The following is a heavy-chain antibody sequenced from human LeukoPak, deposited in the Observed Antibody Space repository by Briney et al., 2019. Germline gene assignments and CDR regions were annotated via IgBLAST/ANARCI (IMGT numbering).Heavy chain of an antibody. Sequence: PSETLSLTCTVSGGSTSSYYWSWIRQPPGKGLEWIGYIYYSGSTNYNPSLKSRVTISVDTSKNQFSLKLSSVTAADTAVYYCAREEGGGSISGFGYWGQGTLVTVSS. V-gene: IGHV4-59*01. CDR3: AREEGGGSISGFGY. CDR2: IYYSGST. CDR1: GGSTSSYY. D-gene: IGHD2-15*01. J-gene: IGHJ4*02.